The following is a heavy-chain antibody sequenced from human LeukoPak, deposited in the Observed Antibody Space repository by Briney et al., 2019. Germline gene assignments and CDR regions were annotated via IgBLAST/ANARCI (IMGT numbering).Heavy chain of an antibody. CDR3: ARDGPGDQGLDC. CDR1: GDSVSNNGAA. CDR2: TYYRSRYYT. J-gene: IGHJ4*02. Sequence: SQTLSLTCAISGDSVSNNGAAWNWIRQSPSRGLEWLGRTYYRSRYYTDYAESVKSRITINPDTSKNQYSLQLKSVTPEDTAVYYCARDGPGDQGLDCWGQETLVTVSS. V-gene: IGHV6-1*01. D-gene: IGHD3-10*01.